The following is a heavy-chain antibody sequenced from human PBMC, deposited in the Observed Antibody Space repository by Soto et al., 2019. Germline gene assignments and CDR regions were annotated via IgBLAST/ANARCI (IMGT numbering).Heavy chain of an antibody. V-gene: IGHV3-49*03. J-gene: IGHJ6*02. D-gene: IGHD1-1*01. CDR1: GFTFGDYA. CDR2: IRSKAYGGTT. Sequence: GGSLRLSCTASGFTFGDYAMSWFRQAPGKGLEWVGLIRSKAYGGTTEYAASVKGRFTISRDDSKSIAYLQMNSLKTEDTAVYYCTRGLQSPYYYYGMDVWGQGTTVTVSS. CDR3: TRGLQSPYYYYGMDV.